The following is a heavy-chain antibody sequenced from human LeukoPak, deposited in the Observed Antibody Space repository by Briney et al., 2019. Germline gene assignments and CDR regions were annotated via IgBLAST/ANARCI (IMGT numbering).Heavy chain of an antibody. D-gene: IGHD6-19*01. CDR2: IRSKAYGGTT. CDR1: GFTFCDYA. CDR3: TRDRGIAVAGTIDY. Sequence: GGSLRLSCTASGFTFCDYAMSWFRQAPGKGLEWVGFIRSKAYGGTTEYAASVKGRFTISRDDSKSIAYLQMNSLKTEDTAVYYCTRDRGIAVAGTIDYWGQGTLVTVSS. J-gene: IGHJ4*02. V-gene: IGHV3-49*03.